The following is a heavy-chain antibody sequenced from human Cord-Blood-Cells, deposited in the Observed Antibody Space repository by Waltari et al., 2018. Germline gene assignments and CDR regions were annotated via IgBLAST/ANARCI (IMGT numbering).Heavy chain of an antibody. V-gene: IGHV1-69*09. D-gene: IGHD6-6*01. CDR1: GGTFSSYA. J-gene: IGHJ4*02. CDR3: AREEVARPDY. CDR2: IIPILGIA. Sequence: QVQLVQSGAEVKKPGSSVKVSCKASGGTFSSYAISWVGQAPGQGLEWMGRIIPILGIANYAQKFQGRVTITADKSTSTAYMELSSLRPEDTAVYYCAREEVARPDYWGQGTLVTVSS.